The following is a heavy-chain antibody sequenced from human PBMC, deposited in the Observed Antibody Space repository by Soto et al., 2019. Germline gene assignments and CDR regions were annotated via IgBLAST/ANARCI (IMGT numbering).Heavy chain of an antibody. CDR3: AQIPIMTHVTHYVDY. Sequence: EVQLLESGGGLIQPGGSLRLSCAASGFTFSNYAMSWVRQAPGKGLEWVATINGDAGNTYYADSVKGRFSVSRDNSESTLFLQMSSLRAEDTAGYYCAQIPIMTHVTHYVDYWGQGTLVTVSS. D-gene: IGHD3-16*01. J-gene: IGHJ4*02. CDR2: INGDAGNT. V-gene: IGHV3-23*01. CDR1: GFTFSNYA.